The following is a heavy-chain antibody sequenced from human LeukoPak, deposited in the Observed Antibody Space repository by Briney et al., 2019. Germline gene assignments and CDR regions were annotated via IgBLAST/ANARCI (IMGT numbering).Heavy chain of an antibody. CDR3: AKERMVGATTPGN. D-gene: IGHD1-26*01. J-gene: IGHJ4*02. V-gene: IGHV3-30*04. CDR1: GFTFSSYA. CDR2: ISYDGSNK. Sequence: GGSLRLSCAASGFTFSSYAMHWVRQAPGKGLEWVAVISYDGSNKYYADSVKGRFTISRDDSKNTLYLQMNSLRAEDTAVYYCAKERMVGATTPGNWGQGTLVTVSS.